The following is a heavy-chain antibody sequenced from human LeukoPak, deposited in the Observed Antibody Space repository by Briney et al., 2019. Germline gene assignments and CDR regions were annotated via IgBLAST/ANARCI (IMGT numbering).Heavy chain of an antibody. CDR3: ARVSSGSYFGYYYYYMDV. J-gene: IGHJ6*03. CDR2: INSDGSST. V-gene: IGHV3-74*01. Sequence: PGGSLRLSCAASGFTSSNYWMHWVRQAPGKGLVWVSRINSDGSSTSYADSVKGRFTISRDNAKNTLYLQMNSLRAEDTAVYYCARVSSGSYFGYYYYYMDVWGKGTTVTVSS. CDR1: GFTSSNYW. D-gene: IGHD1-26*01.